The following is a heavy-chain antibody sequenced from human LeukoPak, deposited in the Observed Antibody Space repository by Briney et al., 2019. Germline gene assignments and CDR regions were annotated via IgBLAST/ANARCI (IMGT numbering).Heavy chain of an antibody. CDR2: ISYDGSNK. CDR1: GLTFSSYG. CDR3: AKPFGDYYSEYNWFDP. D-gene: IGHD1-26*01. V-gene: IGHV3-30*18. J-gene: IGHJ5*02. Sequence: GGSLSLSCAAPGLTFSSYGMHWVRQAPGKGLEWVAVISYDGSNKYYADPVKGRFTISRDNSKNTLYLQMNSLRAEDTAVYYCAKPFGDYYSEYNWFDPWGQGTLVTVSS.